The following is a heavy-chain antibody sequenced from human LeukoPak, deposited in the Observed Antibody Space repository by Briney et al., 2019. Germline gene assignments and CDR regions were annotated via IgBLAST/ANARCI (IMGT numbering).Heavy chain of an antibody. CDR3: ARGPYGSSGTPDAFDI. J-gene: IGHJ3*02. D-gene: IGHD3-10*01. Sequence: ASVKVSCKASGYTFTSYGISWVRQAPGQGLEWMGWISAYSGNTNYAQKFQDRVTMTTDTSTGTVYMDLRSLRSDDTAVYYCARGPYGSSGTPDAFDIWGQGTMVTVSS. CDR2: ISAYSGNT. V-gene: IGHV1-18*01. CDR1: GYTFTSYG.